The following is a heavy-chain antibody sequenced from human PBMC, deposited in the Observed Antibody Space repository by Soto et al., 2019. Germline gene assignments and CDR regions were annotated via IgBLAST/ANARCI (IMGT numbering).Heavy chain of an antibody. D-gene: IGHD6-13*01. Sequence: QVQLVQSGAEMKKPGSSVKVSCKVSGDSFSSYAISWVRQAPGEGLEWVGGIIPIFETVNYAQNFQGRVTITAVESTTTAYLEVTRLRPQDTAVFYCAASDSSSWQHDYWGQGTLITVSS. J-gene: IGHJ4*02. CDR2: IIPIFETV. CDR1: GDSFSSYA. V-gene: IGHV1-69*01. CDR3: AASDSSSWQHDY.